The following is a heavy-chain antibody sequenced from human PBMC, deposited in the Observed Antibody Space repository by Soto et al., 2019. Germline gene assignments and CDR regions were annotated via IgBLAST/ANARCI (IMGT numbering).Heavy chain of an antibody. CDR2: IYSSGSA. CDR1: VDSVSIGGYG. J-gene: IGHJ6*01. Sequence: PSETLSLTCTFSVDSVSIGGYGWSWIRQPPGKGLEWIGYIYSSGSANYNPCLKSRVTISRDTSKNQISLKVASVTAADTAGYYCARGFSSVSMDAWGQGTTVTVSS. V-gene: IGHV4-61*08. CDR3: ARGFSSVSMDA. D-gene: IGHD6-19*01.